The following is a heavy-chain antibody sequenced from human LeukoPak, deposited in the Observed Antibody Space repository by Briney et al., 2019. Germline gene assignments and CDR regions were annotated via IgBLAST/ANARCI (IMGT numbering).Heavy chain of an antibody. CDR1: GFTFSSYG. J-gene: IGHJ4*02. Sequence: PGGSLRLSCAASGFTFSSYGMNWVRQAPGKGLEWGSSISSSSSYIYYADSVKGRFTISRDNAKNSLYLQMNSLRAEDTAVYYCARAGSYGDLTGSIGYWGQGTLVTVSS. D-gene: IGHD4-17*01. CDR3: ARAGSYGDLTGSIGY. V-gene: IGHV3-21*01. CDR2: ISSSSSYI.